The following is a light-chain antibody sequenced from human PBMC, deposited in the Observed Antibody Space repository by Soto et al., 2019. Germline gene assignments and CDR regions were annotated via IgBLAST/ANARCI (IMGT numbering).Light chain of an antibody. Sequence: DIQMTQSPSSLSASVGDRVTITRLASQGISTLLAWYQQKPGKAPKVLIYESSLLQSGVPSRFSGSGSGTDFTLTISSLQTEDFATYYCQHFKSFPITFGQGTRLEIK. CDR2: ESS. CDR3: QHFKSFPIT. V-gene: IGKV1-9*01. J-gene: IGKJ5*01. CDR1: QGISTL.